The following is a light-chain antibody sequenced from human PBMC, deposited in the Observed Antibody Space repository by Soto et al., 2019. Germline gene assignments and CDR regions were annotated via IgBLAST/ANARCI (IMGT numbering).Light chain of an antibody. CDR1: QSFSSW. CDR3: QQYNSYPWT. CDR2: KAS. V-gene: IGKV1-5*03. Sequence: DIQMTQSPSTLSASVGDRVTLTCRASQSFSSWLAWHQQKPGKAPKLLIYKASSLETGVPSRFSGSRTGTEFTLTISSLQPDDFGTYYCQQYNSYPWTFGQGTKVEIK. J-gene: IGKJ1*01.